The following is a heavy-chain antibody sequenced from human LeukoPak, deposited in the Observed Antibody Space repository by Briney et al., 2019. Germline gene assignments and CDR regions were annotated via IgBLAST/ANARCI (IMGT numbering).Heavy chain of an antibody. Sequence: ASVKVSCKASGGTFSSYAISWVRQAPGQGLEWMGWINPNSGGTNYAQKFQGRVTMTRDTSISTAYMELSRLRSDDTAVYYCASSSYNILTGYQRGTFDYWGQGTLVTVSS. CDR1: GGTFSSYA. J-gene: IGHJ4*02. D-gene: IGHD3-9*01. CDR2: INPNSGGT. CDR3: ASSSYNILTGYQRGTFDY. V-gene: IGHV1-2*02.